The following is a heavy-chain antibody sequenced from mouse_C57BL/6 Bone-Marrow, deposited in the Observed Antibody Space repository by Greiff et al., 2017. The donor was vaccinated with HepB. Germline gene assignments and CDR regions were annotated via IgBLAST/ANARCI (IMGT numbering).Heavy chain of an antibody. V-gene: IGHV1-55*01. Sequence: VQLQQPGAELVKPGASVKMSYKASGYTFTSYWITWVKQRPGQGLEWIGDIYPGSGSTNYNEKFKSKATLTVDTSSSTAYMQLSSLTSEDSAVYYCARGTPYGEGYFDYWGQGTTLTVSS. CDR3: ARGTPYGEGYFDY. D-gene: IGHD1-1*02. J-gene: IGHJ2*01. CDR1: GYTFTSYW. CDR2: IYPGSGST.